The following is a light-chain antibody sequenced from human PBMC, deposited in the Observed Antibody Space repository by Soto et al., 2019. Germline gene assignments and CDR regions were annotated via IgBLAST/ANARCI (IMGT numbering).Light chain of an antibody. CDR3: SSYKSSSTQV. CDR1: SSDVGGYNY. CDR2: EVS. J-gene: IGLJ1*01. V-gene: IGLV2-14*01. Sequence: QSALTQPASVSGSPGQSITISCTGTSSDVGGYNYVSWYQQHPGKAPKLMIYEVSTRPSGVSNRFSASKSGNTASLTISGLQAEDEADYYCSSYKSSSTQVFGPGTKVTV.